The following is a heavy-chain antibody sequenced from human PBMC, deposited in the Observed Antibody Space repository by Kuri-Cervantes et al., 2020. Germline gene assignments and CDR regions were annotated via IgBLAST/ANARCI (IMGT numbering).Heavy chain of an antibody. D-gene: IGHD5-18*01. CDR1: GYTFTSYY. CDR3: ARVESAMAHGADENWYFDL. CDR2: INPSGGST. J-gene: IGHJ2*01. V-gene: IGHV1-46*01. Sequence: ASVKVSCKASGYTFTSYYMHWVRQAPGQGLEWMGIINPSGGSTSYAQKFQGRVTMTRDTSTSTVYKELSSLRSEDTAVYYCARVESAMAHGADENWYFDLWGRGTLVTVSS.